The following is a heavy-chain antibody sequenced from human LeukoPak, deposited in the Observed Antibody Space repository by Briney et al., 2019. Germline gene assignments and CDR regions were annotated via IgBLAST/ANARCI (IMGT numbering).Heavy chain of an antibody. CDR3: ARGIAAAGTLGWFDP. D-gene: IGHD6-13*01. J-gene: IGHJ5*02. CDR2: ISGSGSST. CDR1: GFTFSSYA. V-gene: IGHV3-23*01. Sequence: GGSLRLSCAASGFTFSSYAMSWVRQAPGKGLEWVSPISGSGSSTYYADSVKGRFTISRDNSKNSLYLQMNSLRAEDTAVYYCARGIAAAGTLGWFDPWGQGTLVTVSS.